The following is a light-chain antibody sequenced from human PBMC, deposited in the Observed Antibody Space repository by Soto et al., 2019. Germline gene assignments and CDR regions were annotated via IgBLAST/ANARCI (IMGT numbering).Light chain of an antibody. CDR1: SSDVGGYDF. CDR2: DVT. CDR3: PSYEGSSLPVA. V-gene: IGLV2-8*01. Sequence: QSVLTQPPSASGSPGQSVTISCTGASSDVGGYDFVSWYQQHPGKAPKLMIYDVTKRPSGVPDRFSGSKSGNTASLTVSGLQADEEADYSCPSYEGSSLPVAFGGGTKLPVL. J-gene: IGLJ2*01.